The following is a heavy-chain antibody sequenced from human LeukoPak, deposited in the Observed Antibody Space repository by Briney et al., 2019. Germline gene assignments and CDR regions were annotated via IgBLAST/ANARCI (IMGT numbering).Heavy chain of an antibody. Sequence: GRSLRLSCAASGFTFSSYAMHWVRQAPGKGLEWVAVISYDGSNKYYTDSVKGRFTISRDNAKISLYLQMNSLRAEDTAVYYCATEGRGVHFDSWGQGTLVTVSS. CDR3: ATEGRGVHFDS. CDR1: GFTFSSYA. CDR2: ISYDGSNK. V-gene: IGHV3-30-3*01. J-gene: IGHJ4*02. D-gene: IGHD3-10*01.